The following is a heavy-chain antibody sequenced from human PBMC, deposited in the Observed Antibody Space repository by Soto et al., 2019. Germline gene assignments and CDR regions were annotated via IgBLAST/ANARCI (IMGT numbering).Heavy chain of an antibody. Sequence: EVQLLESGGGLAQPGGSLRLSCVVSVLPVSSHGMSWVRQAPGKGLEWVSGINAIGGSTYYADSVKGRFTISRDSSENTLYLQMNSLRVEDTAVYFCARGERGVLDIWGQGTMVTVSS. CDR2: INAIGGST. CDR3: ARGERGVLDI. V-gene: IGHV3-23*01. D-gene: IGHD1-1*01. J-gene: IGHJ3*02. CDR1: VLPVSSHG.